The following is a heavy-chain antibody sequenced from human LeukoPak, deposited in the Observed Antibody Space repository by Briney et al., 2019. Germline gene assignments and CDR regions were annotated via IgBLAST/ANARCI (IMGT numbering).Heavy chain of an antibody. Sequence: SETLSLTCTVSGGSISSYYWSWIRQPPGKGLEWIGYIYYSGSTNYNPSLKSRVTISVDTSKNLFSLKLSSVTAADTAVYYCARLIYDSSGYYYSGRYFDYWGQGTLVTVSS. CDR3: ARLIYDSSGYYYSGRYFDY. CDR1: GGSISSYY. CDR2: IYYSGST. J-gene: IGHJ4*02. V-gene: IGHV4-59*01. D-gene: IGHD3-22*01.